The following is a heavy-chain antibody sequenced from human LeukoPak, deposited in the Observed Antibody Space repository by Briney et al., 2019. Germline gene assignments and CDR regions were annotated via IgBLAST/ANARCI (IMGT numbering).Heavy chain of an antibody. CDR2: IYPGDSDT. V-gene: IGHV5-51*01. CDR3: ARHNGRAYYDILTGYYPPYYYYYYMGV. Sequence: GESLKISCKGSGYSFTSYWIGWVRQMPGKGLEWMGIIYPGDSDTRYSPSFQGQVTISADKSISTAYLQWSSLKASDTAMYYCARHNGRAYYDILTGYYPPYYYYYYMGVWGKGTTVTVSS. CDR1: GYSFTSYW. D-gene: IGHD3-9*01. J-gene: IGHJ6*03.